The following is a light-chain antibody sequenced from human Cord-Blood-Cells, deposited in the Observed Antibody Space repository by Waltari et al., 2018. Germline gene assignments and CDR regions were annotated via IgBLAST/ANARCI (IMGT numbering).Light chain of an antibody. J-gene: IGLJ1*01. CDR3: CSYAGSYTHV. CDR1: SRDVGGYIY. V-gene: IGLV2-11*01. CDR2: DVS. Sequence: QSALPQPRSVSGSAGQAVTLPSPGTSRDVGGYIYVPWYQQHPGKAPKLMIYDVSKRPSGVPDRFSGSKSGNTASLTISGLQAEDEADYYCCSYAGSYTHVFGTGTKVTVL.